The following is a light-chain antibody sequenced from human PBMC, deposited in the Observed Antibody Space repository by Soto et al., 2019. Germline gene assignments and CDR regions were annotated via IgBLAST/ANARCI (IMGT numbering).Light chain of an antibody. CDR1: QSVDTY. Sequence: IALTQSPAILSLSPGERATLSCRASQSVDTYLAWYQQKPGQPPRLLIYDTSKRAIGVPARFSGSGSGTDFTLSIRRLEPEDFAVYFCQQHRNWVSFGPGTRVD. V-gene: IGKV3-11*01. CDR3: QQHRNWVS. J-gene: IGKJ3*01. CDR2: DTS.